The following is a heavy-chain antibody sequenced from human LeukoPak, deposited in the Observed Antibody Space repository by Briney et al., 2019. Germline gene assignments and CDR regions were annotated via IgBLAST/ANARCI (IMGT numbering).Heavy chain of an antibody. Sequence: GGSLRLSCAASGFTFSSYGMHWVRQAPGKGLEWVAFIRYDGSNKYYADSVKGRFTISRDNSKNTLYLQMNSLRAEDTAVYYCARDGEGVLGFDYWGQGTLVTVSS. CDR1: GFTFSSYG. V-gene: IGHV3-30*02. D-gene: IGHD2-8*02. J-gene: IGHJ4*02. CDR3: ARDGEGVLGFDY. CDR2: IRYDGSNK.